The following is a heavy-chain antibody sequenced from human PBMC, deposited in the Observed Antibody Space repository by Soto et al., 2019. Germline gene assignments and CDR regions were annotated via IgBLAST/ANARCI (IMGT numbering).Heavy chain of an antibody. Sequence: SETLSLTCTVSCGSISSYYWSWIRQPPGKGLEWIGYIYYSGSTNYNPSLKSRVTISVDTSKNQFSLKLSSVTAADTAVYYCASTKGGGDYYYYYGMDVWGQGTTVTVSS. V-gene: IGHV4-59*01. CDR1: CGSISSYY. J-gene: IGHJ6*02. D-gene: IGHD2-2*01. CDR2: IYYSGST. CDR3: ASTKGGGDYYYYYGMDV.